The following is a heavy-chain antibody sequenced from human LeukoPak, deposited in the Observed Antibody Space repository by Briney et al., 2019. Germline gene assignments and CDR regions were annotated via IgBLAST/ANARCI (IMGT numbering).Heavy chain of an antibody. CDR1: GYTFTSYY. J-gene: IGHJ1*01. D-gene: IGHD6-19*01. CDR2: IYPSGGST. V-gene: IGHV1-46*01. CDR3: ARERSRIAVAGKYFQH. Sequence: ASVKVSCKASGYTFTSYYMHWVRQAPGQGLEWMGIIYPSGGSTSYAQKFQGRVTMTRDTSTSTVYMELSSLRSEDTAVYYCARERSRIAVAGKYFQHWGQGTLVTVSS.